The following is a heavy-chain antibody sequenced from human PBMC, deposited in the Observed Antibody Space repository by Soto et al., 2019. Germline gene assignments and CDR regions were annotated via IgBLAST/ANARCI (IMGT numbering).Heavy chain of an antibody. Sequence: QVQLQESGPGLVKPSQTLSLTCTVPGASMGSGDCYWNWIRQPPGKCLEWIGYIYYIRTTIYNPSLESRVNNSIDTGKNNLSLRLTSLTAADAAVYYCSRGSTFYGFLTCGQGTLVTVSS. V-gene: IGHV4-30-4*01. J-gene: IGHJ5*02. CDR3: SRGSTFYGFLT. CDR2: IYYIRTT. CDR1: GASMGSGDCY. D-gene: IGHD3-10*01.